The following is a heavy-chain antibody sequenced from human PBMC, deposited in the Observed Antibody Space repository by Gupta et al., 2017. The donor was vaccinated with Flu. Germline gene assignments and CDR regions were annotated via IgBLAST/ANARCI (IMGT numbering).Heavy chain of an antibody. Sequence: QVQQQESGPGVVKPSETLSLTCTVAGGPMSNYHWSWIRQPPGKGLEWLGYIFYSGSTNYNPSLKSRVTISVDTPKNQFSLKLGSVPAADTAIYYCARAPAGGSSWVGFVNWFDPWGQGTLVIVSS. J-gene: IGHJ5*02. CDR1: GGPMSNYH. D-gene: IGHD6-13*01. V-gene: IGHV4-59*01. CDR3: ARAPAGGSSWVGFVNWFDP. CDR2: IFYSGST.